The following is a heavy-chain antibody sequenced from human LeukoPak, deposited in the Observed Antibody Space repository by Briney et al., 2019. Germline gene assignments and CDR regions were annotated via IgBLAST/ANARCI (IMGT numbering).Heavy chain of an antibody. D-gene: IGHD6-19*01. V-gene: IGHV4-4*02. CDR2: IYHSGST. J-gene: IGHJ6*04. CDR1: GGSISSSNW. CDR3: ARVSIAVDHYYGMDV. Sequence: SETLSLTCAVSGGSISSSNWWSWVRQPPGKGLEWIGEIYHSGSTNYNPSLKSRVNISVDKSKNQFSLKLSSVTAADTAVYYCARVSIAVDHYYGMDVWGKGTTVTVSS.